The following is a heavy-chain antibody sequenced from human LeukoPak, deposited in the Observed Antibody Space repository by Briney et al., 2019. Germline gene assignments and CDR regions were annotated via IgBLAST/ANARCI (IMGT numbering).Heavy chain of an antibody. J-gene: IGHJ6*02. CDR3: ARDGGWLQTQNHYYYHGMDV. Sequence: SVKVSCKASGGTFSTYAITWVRQAPGQGLEWMGRILPIFDMANYAQKFQDRVTITADKSTRTAYMELSSLRSDDTAVYYCARDGGWLQTQNHYYYHGMDVWGQGTTVTVSS. CDR1: GGTFSTYA. CDR2: ILPIFDMA. V-gene: IGHV1-69*04. D-gene: IGHD5-24*01.